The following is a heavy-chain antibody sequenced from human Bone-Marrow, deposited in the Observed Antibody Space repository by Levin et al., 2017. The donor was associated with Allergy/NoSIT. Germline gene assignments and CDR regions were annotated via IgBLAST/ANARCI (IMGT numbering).Heavy chain of an antibody. Sequence: RSGGSLRLSCAASGFTFNYYWMTWVRQAPGKRLEWVANIKQDASEIYYVYSVKGRFTISRDNAKNSLFLQMNSLRAEDTAVYYCARDRQGGASKFDYWGQGTLVTVSS. V-gene: IGHV3-7*01. J-gene: IGHJ4*02. CDR1: GFTFNYYW. CDR3: ARDRQGGASKFDY. D-gene: IGHD1-26*01. CDR2: IKQDASEI.